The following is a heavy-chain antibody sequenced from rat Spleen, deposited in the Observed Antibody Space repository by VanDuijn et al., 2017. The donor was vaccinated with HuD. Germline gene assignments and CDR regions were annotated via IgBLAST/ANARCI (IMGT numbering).Heavy chain of an antibody. D-gene: IGHD1-9*01. CDR2: ISSDGGNT. J-gene: IGHJ2*01. CDR1: GFTFSDYY. Sequence: EVQLVESDGGLVQPGRSLKLSCAASGFTFSDYYMAWVRQAPTKGLEWVTTISSDGGNTYYRDSVKGRFTISRDNSKNTLSLQMDSLRSEDTATYYCARRHYGYTDYFDYWGQGVMVTVSS. V-gene: IGHV5-25*01. CDR3: ARRHYGYTDYFDY.